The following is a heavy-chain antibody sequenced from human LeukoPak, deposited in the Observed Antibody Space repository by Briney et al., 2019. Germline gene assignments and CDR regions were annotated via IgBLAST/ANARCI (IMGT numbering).Heavy chain of an antibody. CDR3: ARRYYYDGSGYAFDI. D-gene: IGHD3-22*01. CDR2: IYPGDSDT. V-gene: IGHV5-51*01. J-gene: IGHJ3*02. Sequence: GESLKISFKGSGYSFTSYWIGWGRPMPGKGLEWMGIIYPGDSDTRYSPSFQGQVTISADKSISTAYLQWSSLKASDTAMYYCARRYYYDGSGYAFDIWGQGTMVTVSS. CDR1: GYSFTSYW.